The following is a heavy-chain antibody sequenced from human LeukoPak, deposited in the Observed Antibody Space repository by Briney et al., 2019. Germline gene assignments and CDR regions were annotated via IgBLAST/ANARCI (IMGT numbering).Heavy chain of an antibody. J-gene: IGHJ6*03. D-gene: IGHD2-2*01. CDR1: GYTLTELS. Sequence: ASVKVSCKVSGYTLTELSMHWVRQAPGKGLEWMGGFDPEDGETIYAQKFQGRVTITADESTSTAYMELSSLRSEDTAVYYCARGAVVPAAMSWLGYYMDVWGKGTTVTVSS. V-gene: IGHV1-24*01. CDR3: ARGAVVPAAMSWLGYYMDV. CDR2: FDPEDGET.